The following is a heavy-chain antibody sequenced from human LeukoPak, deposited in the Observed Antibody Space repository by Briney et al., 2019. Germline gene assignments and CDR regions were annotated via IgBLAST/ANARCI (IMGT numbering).Heavy chain of an antibody. CDR3: ATGAAIRSYYYGMDV. Sequence: SVTVPCTASGGTSSSYAISWVRQAPGQGLEWMGGIIPIFGTANYAQKFQGGVTITADESTSTAYMELSSLRSEDTAVYYCATGAAIRSYYYGMDVWGQGTTVTVSS. CDR1: GGTSSSYA. CDR2: IIPIFGTA. D-gene: IGHD2-21*01. V-gene: IGHV1-69*13. J-gene: IGHJ6*02.